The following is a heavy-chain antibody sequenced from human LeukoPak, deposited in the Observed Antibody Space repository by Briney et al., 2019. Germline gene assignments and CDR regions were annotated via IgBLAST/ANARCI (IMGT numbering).Heavy chain of an antibody. CDR2: ISWNSGSI. CDR3: AKDIRSGGSSYYYYYMDV. Sequence: PGSSLRLSCAASGFTFDDYAMHCVPHAPGKGLEWVSGISWNSGSIVYADSVKGRFTISRDNAKHSLYLQMYSLRAEHMVLYYCAKDIRSGGSSYYYYYMDVWGKGTTVTVSS. V-gene: IGHV3-9*03. CDR1: GFTFDDYA. J-gene: IGHJ6*03. D-gene: IGHD2-15*01.